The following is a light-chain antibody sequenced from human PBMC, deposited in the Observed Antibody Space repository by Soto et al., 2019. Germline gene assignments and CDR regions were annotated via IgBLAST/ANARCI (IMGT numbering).Light chain of an antibody. CDR2: DIS. J-gene: IGKJ4*01. CDR1: QSVSSS. CDR3: QQYNSWPLT. V-gene: IGKV3D-15*01. Sequence: ETVMTQSPATLSVSPGERPTLSCRASQSVSSSLAWYQQKPGQPPRLLIYDISTRATGIPTRFSGSGSGTEFTLTINSLQSEDFAVYYCQQYNSWPLTFGGGTKVDIK.